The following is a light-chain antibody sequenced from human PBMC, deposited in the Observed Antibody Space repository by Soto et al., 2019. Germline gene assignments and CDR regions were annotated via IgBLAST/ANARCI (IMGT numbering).Light chain of an antibody. CDR2: DAS. Sequence: DIQMTQSPSTLSASVGDRVTITCRASQSISSWLAWYQQKPGKAPKLLIYDASSLESGVPSRFSGSGSGTEFTLTIRSLQPDDFATYYCQQYNSYSSTWTFGQGTKVEIK. J-gene: IGKJ1*01. V-gene: IGKV1-5*01. CDR3: QQYNSYSSTWT. CDR1: QSISSW.